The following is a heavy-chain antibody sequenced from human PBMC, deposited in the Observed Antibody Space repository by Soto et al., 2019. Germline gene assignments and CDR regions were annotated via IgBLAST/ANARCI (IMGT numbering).Heavy chain of an antibody. V-gene: IGHV3-23*01. CDR3: ARDWTGNTCPCLDV. Sequence: EVQLWESGGGLVQPGGSLRLSCAASGFTFSNYALTWVRQSPGKGLEWVSTSGGGGGTTYYADSVKGRFTISRDNSKNTLSLQMSILRVEDTAIYYCARDWTGNTCPCLDVWGQGTTVSVSS. D-gene: IGHD2-8*02. CDR1: GFTFSNYA. CDR2: SGGGGGTT. J-gene: IGHJ6*02.